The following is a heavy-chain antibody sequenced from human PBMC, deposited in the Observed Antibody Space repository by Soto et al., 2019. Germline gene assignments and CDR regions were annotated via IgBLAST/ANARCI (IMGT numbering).Heavy chain of an antibody. V-gene: IGHV4-30-4*01. Sequence: QEQLQESGPGLVKPSQTLSLTCTVSGGSISSGDYYWSWIRQPPGKGLEWIGYIYYSGSTYYNPSLKSRVTISADTSKNQFSLKLSSVTAADTAVYYCARERTTVTAFDYWGQGTLVTVSS. D-gene: IGHD4-4*01. CDR2: IYYSGST. CDR3: ARERTTVTAFDY. CDR1: GGSISSGDYY. J-gene: IGHJ4*02.